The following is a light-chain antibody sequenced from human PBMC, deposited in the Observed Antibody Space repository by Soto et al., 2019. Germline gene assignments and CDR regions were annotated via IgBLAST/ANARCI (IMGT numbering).Light chain of an antibody. CDR2: GAS. V-gene: IGKV3-20*01. Sequence: IALTQSPGTLSLSPGERATLCCRASQSVSNNYLAWHQQKPGQAPRLLIYGASNRATGIPDRFSGSGSGTDFTLTISRLEPEDFAVYYCQQYGSSGTFGQGTKVDIK. CDR3: QQYGSSGT. CDR1: QSVSNNY. J-gene: IGKJ1*01.